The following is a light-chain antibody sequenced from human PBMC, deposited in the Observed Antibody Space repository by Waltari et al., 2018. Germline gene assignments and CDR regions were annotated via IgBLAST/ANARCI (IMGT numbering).Light chain of an antibody. CDR3: QQYDNLPIT. CDR2: DAS. J-gene: IGKJ5*01. CDR1: QDISKY. Sequence: DIQMTQSPSSLSASVGDRVTITCQASQDISKYLNWCQQKPGKAPQLLIYDASNLETGVPSRFSGSGSGTDFTFTISSLQPEDIATYYCQQYDNLPITFGQGTRLEIK. V-gene: IGKV1-33*01.